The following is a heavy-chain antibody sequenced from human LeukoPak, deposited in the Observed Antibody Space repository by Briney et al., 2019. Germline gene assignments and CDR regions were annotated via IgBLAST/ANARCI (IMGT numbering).Heavy chain of an antibody. CDR3: ARVMSIEPDYGDYWAPGEGYYYYMDV. D-gene: IGHD4-17*01. Sequence: GGSLRLSCAASGFTFSSYSMNWVRQAPGKGLEWVSSISSSSSYIYYADSVKGRFTISRDNAKNSLYLRMNSLRAEDTAVYYCARVMSIEPDYGDYWAPGEGYYYYMDVWGKGTTVTVSS. V-gene: IGHV3-21*01. CDR2: ISSSSSYI. CDR1: GFTFSSYS. J-gene: IGHJ6*03.